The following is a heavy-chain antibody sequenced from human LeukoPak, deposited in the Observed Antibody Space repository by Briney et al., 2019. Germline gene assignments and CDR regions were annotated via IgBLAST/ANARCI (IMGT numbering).Heavy chain of an antibody. V-gene: IGHV3-53*01. CDR1: GFTVSSNY. CDR3: ARAPLWFGEYYFDY. Sequence: GGSLRLSCAASGFTVSSNYMSWVRQAPGKGLEWVSVIYSGGSTYYADSAKGRFTISRDNSKNTLYLQMNNLRAEDTAVYYCARAPLWFGEYYFDYWGQGTLVTVSS. J-gene: IGHJ4*02. CDR2: IYSGGST. D-gene: IGHD3-10*01.